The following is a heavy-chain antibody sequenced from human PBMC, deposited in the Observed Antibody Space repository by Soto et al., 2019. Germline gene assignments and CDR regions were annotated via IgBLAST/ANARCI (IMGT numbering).Heavy chain of an antibody. Sequence: SETLSLTCTVSGGSVSSGSYYWSWIRQHPGKGLEWIGYIYYSGSPYYNPSLKSRVTISVDTSKNQFSLKLSSVTAADTAVYYCAREANLGGKYCISTSCYGPNWFDPWGQGTLVTVSS. D-gene: IGHD2-2*01. CDR2: IYYSGSP. CDR1: GGSVSSGSYY. CDR3: AREANLGGKYCISTSCYGPNWFDP. J-gene: IGHJ5*02. V-gene: IGHV4-31*03.